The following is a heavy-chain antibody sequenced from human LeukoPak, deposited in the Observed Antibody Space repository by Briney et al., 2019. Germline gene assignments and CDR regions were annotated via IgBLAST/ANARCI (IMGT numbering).Heavy chain of an antibody. J-gene: IGHJ4*02. CDR1: GGTFSSYA. Sequence: ASVKVSCKASGGTFSSYAISWVRQAPGQGLEWMGGIIPIFGTANYAQKFQGRVTITTDESTSTAYMELSSLRSEDTAVYYCASLWFGSKGVSDYWGQGTLVTVSS. CDR3: ASLWFGSKGVSDY. D-gene: IGHD3-10*01. V-gene: IGHV1-69*05. CDR2: IIPIFGTA.